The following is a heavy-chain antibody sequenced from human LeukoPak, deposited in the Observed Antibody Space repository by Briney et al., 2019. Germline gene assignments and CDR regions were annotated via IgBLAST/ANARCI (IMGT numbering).Heavy chain of an antibody. J-gene: IGHJ4*02. Sequence: SETLSLTCTVSGGSISSDFWSWIRERPGKGLGWSGYIYYSVGVNYNPSLKSRVAISLDTSKNKFSLMLSSVTAAATAGYYCAGHSSAMVNWGQGTLVTVSS. D-gene: IGHD5-18*01. V-gene: IGHV4-59*01. CDR1: GGSISSDF. CDR3: AGHSSAMVN. CDR2: IYYSVGV.